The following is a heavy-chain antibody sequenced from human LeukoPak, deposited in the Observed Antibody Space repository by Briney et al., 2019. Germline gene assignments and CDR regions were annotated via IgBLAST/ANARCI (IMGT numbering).Heavy chain of an antibody. CDR2: IYYSGST. CDR3: ARRGGWLQSPYYFDY. V-gene: IGHV4-59*01. Sequence: PSETLSLTCTVSGGSISSYYWSWIRQPPGKGLEWIGYIYYSGSTNYNPSLKSRVTISVDTPKNQFSLKLSSVTAADTAVYYCARRGGWLQSPYYFDYWGQGTLVTVSS. D-gene: IGHD5-24*01. CDR1: GGSISSYY. J-gene: IGHJ4*02.